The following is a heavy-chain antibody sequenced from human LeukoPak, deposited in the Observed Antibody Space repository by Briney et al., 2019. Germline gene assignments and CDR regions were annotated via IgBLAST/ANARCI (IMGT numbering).Heavy chain of an antibody. V-gene: IGHV3-23*01. CDR3: AKSLNQSYIVATGFDS. CDR1: GFTFSSYA. Sequence: TGGSLRLSCAASGFTFSSYALSWVRQAPGKGLEWVSGISASGGRTFYADSVKGRFTISRDNSKYTLYLQMSSLRAEDTAIYYCAKSLNQSYIVATGFDSWGQGTLVTVSS. CDR2: ISASGGRT. J-gene: IGHJ5*01. D-gene: IGHD5-12*01.